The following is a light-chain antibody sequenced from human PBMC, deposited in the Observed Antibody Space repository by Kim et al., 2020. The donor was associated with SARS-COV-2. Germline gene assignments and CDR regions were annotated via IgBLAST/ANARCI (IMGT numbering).Light chain of an antibody. Sequence: DIQMTQSPSSVSASVGDRVTITCRASQGISSCLAWYQQKPGKVPKLLIYAASSLQSGVPSRFSGSKSGTDFTLTISSLQPEDFATYYCQQVNSFPITFGQGTRLEIK. J-gene: IGKJ5*01. CDR3: QQVNSFPIT. V-gene: IGKV1-12*01. CDR1: QGISSC. CDR2: AAS.